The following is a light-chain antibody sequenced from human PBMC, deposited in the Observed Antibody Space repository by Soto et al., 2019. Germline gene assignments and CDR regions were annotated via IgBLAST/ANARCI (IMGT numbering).Light chain of an antibody. Sequence: IQLTQSPSSLSASVGDRVTFTCRASQGISYYLAWYQQKPGKAPELLIYAASTLQSGVPSRFSGSGSGTAFTLPISSLQPEEFATYYCQQFNTYPQITFGQGTRLEIK. CDR1: QGISYY. V-gene: IGKV1-9*01. CDR2: AAS. CDR3: QQFNTYPQIT. J-gene: IGKJ5*01.